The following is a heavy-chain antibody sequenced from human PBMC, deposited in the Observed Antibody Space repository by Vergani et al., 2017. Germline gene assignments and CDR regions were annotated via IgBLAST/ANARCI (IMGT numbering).Heavy chain of an antibody. CDR2: IYYSGST. D-gene: IGHD6-19*01. CDR1: GASIRSSNYY. CDR3: ARHSTVEWLVKLGWIDP. V-gene: IGHV4-39*01. J-gene: IGHJ5*02. Sequence: QLQLQESGPGLVKPSATLSLTCSVSGASIRSSNYYWGWIRQPPGKGLEWNAIIYYSGSTYYNPSLKSRVTISVDTSKTQFSLKLSSVTAADTAVYFCARHSTVEWLVKLGWIDPWGQGILVTVSS.